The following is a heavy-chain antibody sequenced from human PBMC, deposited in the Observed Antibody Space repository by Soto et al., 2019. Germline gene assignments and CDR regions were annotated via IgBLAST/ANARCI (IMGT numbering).Heavy chain of an antibody. Sequence: LRLSCTASGFTFGDYAMSWFRQAPGKGLEWVGFIRSKAYGGTTEYAASVKGRFTISRDDSKSIAYLQMNSLKTEDTAVYYCTRVSTQYYYDSSGYYGWGQGTLVTVSS. V-gene: IGHV3-49*03. CDR1: GFTFGDYA. D-gene: IGHD3-22*01. J-gene: IGHJ4*02. CDR3: TRVSTQYYYDSSGYYG. CDR2: IRSKAYGGTT.